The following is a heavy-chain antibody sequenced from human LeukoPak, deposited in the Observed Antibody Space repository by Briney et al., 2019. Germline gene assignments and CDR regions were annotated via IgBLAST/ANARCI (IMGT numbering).Heavy chain of an antibody. CDR3: ARGGPNDYSNYVDY. D-gene: IGHD4-11*01. V-gene: IGHV3-11*04. CDR2: ISSTGKTK. Sequence: GGSLRLSCGVSGFIFSDYYMSWIRQAPGKGLEWLSYISSTGKTKYYADSVKGRFTISRDNAKNSVYLQMNSLRAEDTAVYYCARGGPNDYSNYVDYWGQGTLVTVSS. CDR1: GFIFSDYY. J-gene: IGHJ4*02.